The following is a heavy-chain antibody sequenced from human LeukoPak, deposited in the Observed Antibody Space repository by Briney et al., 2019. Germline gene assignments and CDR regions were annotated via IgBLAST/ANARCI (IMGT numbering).Heavy chain of an antibody. CDR1: GYTFSSNH. Sequence: ASVKVSCKASGYTFSSNHIHWVRQAPGQGLEWMGIINPSGGSATHAQKFQGRVTMTSDTSTSTVYMELSSLRSEDTAVYYCARAGVNYYYYMDVWGKGTTVTTSS. CDR2: INPSGGSA. V-gene: IGHV1-46*01. D-gene: IGHD3-10*01. J-gene: IGHJ6*03. CDR3: ARAGVNYYYYMDV.